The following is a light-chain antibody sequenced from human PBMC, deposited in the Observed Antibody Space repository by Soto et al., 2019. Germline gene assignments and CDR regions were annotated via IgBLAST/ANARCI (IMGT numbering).Light chain of an antibody. CDR3: QQYKHLIT. CDR1: QDISNY. Sequence: DIQMTQSPSSLSASVGDRVTITCQASQDISNYLNWYQQKPGKAPKRLIYDASNLETRVPSRFSGSGSGTDFTFTITSLQPEDIATYYCQQYKHLITFGQGTRLEIK. J-gene: IGKJ5*01. CDR2: DAS. V-gene: IGKV1-33*01.